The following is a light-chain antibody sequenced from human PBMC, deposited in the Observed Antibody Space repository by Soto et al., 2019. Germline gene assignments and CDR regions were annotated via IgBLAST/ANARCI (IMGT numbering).Light chain of an antibody. CDR2: DAS. V-gene: IGKV3-15*01. J-gene: IGKJ5*01. CDR3: QQYNNWPIT. Sequence: EIVLTQSPATLSLSPGERATLSCRASQSVRSYLAWYQQKPGQAPRLLIYDASNRATGIPARFSGSGSGTEFTLTISSLQSEDLAVYYCQQYNNWPITFGQGTRLEIK. CDR1: QSVRSY.